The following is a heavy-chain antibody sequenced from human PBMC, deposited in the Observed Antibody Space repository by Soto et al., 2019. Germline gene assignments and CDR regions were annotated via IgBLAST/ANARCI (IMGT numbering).Heavy chain of an antibody. CDR1: GGTFSSYT. Sequence: QVQLVQSGAEVKKPGSSVKVSCKASGGTFSSYTISWVRQAPGQGLEWMGGIIPIFGTANNAQKFQGRVTINADKSTSTAYMELSSLRSEDTAVYYCASSSGRGGDCYSSDYWGQGTLVTVSS. CDR2: IIPIFGTA. J-gene: IGHJ4*02. CDR3: ASSSGRGGDCYSSDY. V-gene: IGHV1-69*06. D-gene: IGHD2-21*02.